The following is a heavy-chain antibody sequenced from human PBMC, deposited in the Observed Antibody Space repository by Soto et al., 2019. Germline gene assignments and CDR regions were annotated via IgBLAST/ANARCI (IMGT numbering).Heavy chain of an antibody. CDR2: INHSGST. CDR3: ARHLMHPDYFDY. CDR1: GGSFSGYY. V-gene: IGHV4-34*01. J-gene: IGHJ4*02. Sequence: SETLSLTCAVYGGSFSGYYWSWIRQPPGKGLEWIGEINHSGSTNYNPSLRDRVTLSIDTSQSHLSLRLTSVTAADTGLYFCARHLMHPDYFDYWGRGALVTVSS.